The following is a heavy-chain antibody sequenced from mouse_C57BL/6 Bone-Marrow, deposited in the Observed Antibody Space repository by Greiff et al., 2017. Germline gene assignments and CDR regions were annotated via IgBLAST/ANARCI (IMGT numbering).Heavy chain of an antibody. CDR1: GYTFTDYE. J-gene: IGHJ2*01. V-gene: IGHV1-15*01. CDR3: TRPYYNDFDY. CDR2: IDPETGGT. Sequence: QVQLQQSGAELVRPGASVTLSCKASGYTFTDYEMHWVKQTPVHGLEWIGAIDPETGGTAYNQKFKGKAILTADKSSSTAYMELRSLTSEDSAVYYCTRPYYNDFDYWGHGTTLTVSS. D-gene: IGHD2-12*01.